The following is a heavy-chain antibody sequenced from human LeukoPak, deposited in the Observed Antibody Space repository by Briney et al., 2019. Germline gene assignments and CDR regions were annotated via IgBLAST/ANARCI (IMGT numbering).Heavy chain of an antibody. V-gene: IGHV3-48*01. CDR3: ARNQEIDYYDSSGFYWGVEY. CDR2: ISGGGGTI. J-gene: IGHJ4*02. D-gene: IGHD3-22*01. CDR1: GFTFSAYS. Sequence: PGGSLRLSCAASGFTFSAYSMNWVRQAPGKGLEWVAYISGGGGTIYYADSVKGRFTISRDNAKNSLYLQMDSPRAEDTAVYYCARNQEIDYYDSSGFYWGVEYWGQGTLVTVSS.